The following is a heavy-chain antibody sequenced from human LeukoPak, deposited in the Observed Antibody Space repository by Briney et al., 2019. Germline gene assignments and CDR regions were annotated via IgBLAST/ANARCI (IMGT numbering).Heavy chain of an antibody. J-gene: IGHJ4*02. V-gene: IGHV3-30*02. CDR3: VNPSRG. Sequence: GGSLRLSCAASGFIFNDYGLHWVRQAPGKGLEWVAFIRHDGSNKQYANSVRGRFTISRDDSKNTLYLQMNGLRFEDTAVYYCVNPSRGWGQGTLVTVSS. CDR2: IRHDGSNK. D-gene: IGHD3-10*01. CDR1: GFIFNDYG.